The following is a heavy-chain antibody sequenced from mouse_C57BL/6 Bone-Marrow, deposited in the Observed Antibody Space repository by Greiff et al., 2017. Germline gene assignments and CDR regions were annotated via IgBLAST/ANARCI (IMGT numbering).Heavy chain of an antibody. D-gene: IGHD1-1*01. V-gene: IGHV1-54*01. CDR3: ARSPYYYGSSYPAWFAY. CDR2: INPGSGGT. J-gene: IGHJ3*01. CDR1: GYAFTNYL. Sequence: QVHVKQSGAELVRPGTSVKVSCKASGYAFTNYLIEWVKQRPGQGLEWIGVINPGSGGTNYNEKFKGKATLTADKSSSTAYMQLSSLTSEDSAVYFCARSPYYYGSSYPAWFAYWGQGTLVTVSA.